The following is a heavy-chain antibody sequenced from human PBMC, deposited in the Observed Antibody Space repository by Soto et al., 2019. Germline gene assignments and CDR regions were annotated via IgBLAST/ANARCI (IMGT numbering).Heavy chain of an antibody. CDR1: GCSISSYY. D-gene: IGHD6-13*01. Sequence: PSETLSLTCTVSGCSISSYYWSWIRQPPGKGREWIGYIYYSGSTNYNPSLKSRVTISVDTSKNQFSLKLSSVTAADTAVYYCARDSRIAAAGTWYFDYWGQGTLVTVSS. J-gene: IGHJ4*02. CDR2: IYYSGST. CDR3: ARDSRIAAAGTWYFDY. V-gene: IGHV4-59*01.